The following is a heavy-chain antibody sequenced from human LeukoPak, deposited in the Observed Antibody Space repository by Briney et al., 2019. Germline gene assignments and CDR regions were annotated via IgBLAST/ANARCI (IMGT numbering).Heavy chain of an antibody. CDR1: GGTFSSYT. Sequence: SVKVSCKASGGTFSSYTISWVRQAPGQGLEWMGRIIPILGIANYALKFQGRVTITADKSTSTAYMELSSLRSEDTAVYYCAREGLVIRAAFDIWGQGTMVTVSS. CDR2: IIPILGIA. CDR3: AREGLVIRAAFDI. V-gene: IGHV1-69*04. J-gene: IGHJ3*02. D-gene: IGHD2/OR15-2a*01.